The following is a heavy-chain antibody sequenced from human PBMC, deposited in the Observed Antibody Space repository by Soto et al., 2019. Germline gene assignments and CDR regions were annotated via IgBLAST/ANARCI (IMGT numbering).Heavy chain of an antibody. CDR1: GGSISSGGYS. J-gene: IGHJ2*01. CDR3: ARVPGL. Sequence: QLQLQESGSGLVKPSQTLSLTCAVSGGSISSGGYSWSWIRQPPGKGLEWIGYIYYSGSTYYNPSLKSRVTMSVGRSQNQFSLKLSAVPAADTAVYYCARVPGLLGRGTLVTVSS. D-gene: IGHD3-10*01. V-gene: IGHV4-30-2*01. CDR2: IYYSGST.